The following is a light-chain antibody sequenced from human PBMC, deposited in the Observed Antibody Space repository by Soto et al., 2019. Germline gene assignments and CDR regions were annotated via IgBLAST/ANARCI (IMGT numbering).Light chain of an antibody. J-gene: IGKJ4*01. V-gene: IGKV1-39*01. CDR1: QRISSY. Sequence: DIQMTQSPSSLSASVGDRATITCRASQRISSYLNWYQQKPGKAPKLLIYAASNLRSGVPSRFTGSGSGTDFTLTISSLQPEDFATYYCQQSFRTPLTFGGGTKVDIK. CDR3: QQSFRTPLT. CDR2: AAS.